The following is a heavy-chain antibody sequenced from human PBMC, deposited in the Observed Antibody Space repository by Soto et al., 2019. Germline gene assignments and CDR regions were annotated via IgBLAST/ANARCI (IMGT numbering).Heavy chain of an antibody. CDR1: GFTFDDYA. CDR3: AKGSCSSTSCPGDV. D-gene: IGHD2-2*01. CDR2: ISWNSGSI. V-gene: IGHV3-9*01. Sequence: GGSLRLSCAASGFTFDDYAMHWVRQAPGKGLEWVSGISWNSGSIGYADSVKGRFTISRDNAKNSLYLQMNSLRAEDTALYYCAKGSCSSTSCPGDVWGKGTTVTVSS. J-gene: IGHJ6*04.